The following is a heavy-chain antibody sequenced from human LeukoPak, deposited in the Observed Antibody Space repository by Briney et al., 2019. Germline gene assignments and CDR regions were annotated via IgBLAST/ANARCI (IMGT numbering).Heavy chain of an antibody. J-gene: IGHJ4*02. CDR2: ISANNNNT. Sequence: ASVKVSCKASGYSFTTYGISWVRQAPGQGLEWMGWISANNNNTDNVQKLQGRVTMTTDTSTSTAYMELRSLRSDDTAVYYCARLKGGVAGNFDYWGQGTLVTVSS. CDR1: GYSFTTYG. D-gene: IGHD6-19*01. CDR3: ARLKGGVAGNFDY. V-gene: IGHV1-18*01.